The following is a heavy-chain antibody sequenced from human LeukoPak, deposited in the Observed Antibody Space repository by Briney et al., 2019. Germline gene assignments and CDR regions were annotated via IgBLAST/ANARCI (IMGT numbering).Heavy chain of an antibody. Sequence: PGESLKISCQGSGYSFSSYWIGWVRQMPGKGPEWMGMIYPGDSDTRYSPSFHGQVTMSADWSISTAYLQWSSLKASDTAMYYCARSPEAYPGSSYYYRNDAYHMWGQGTMVTVSS. D-gene: IGHD3-22*01. V-gene: IGHV5-51*01. CDR3: ARSPEAYPGSSYYYRNDAYHM. J-gene: IGHJ3*02. CDR1: GYSFSSYW. CDR2: IYPGDSDT.